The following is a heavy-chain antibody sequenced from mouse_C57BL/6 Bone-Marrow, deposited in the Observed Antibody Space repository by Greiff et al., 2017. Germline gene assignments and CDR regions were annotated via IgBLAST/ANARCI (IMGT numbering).Heavy chain of an antibody. Sequence: KQSGAELVRPGASVTLSCKASGYTFTDYEMHWVKQTPVHGLEWIGAIDPETGGTAYNQKFKGKAILTADKSSSTAYMELRSLTSEDSAVYYCTRGSSTIVTHYYAMDYWGQGTSVTVSS. CDR3: TRGSSTIVTHYYAMDY. J-gene: IGHJ4*01. CDR2: IDPETGGT. V-gene: IGHV1-15*01. D-gene: IGHD2-5*01. CDR1: GYTFTDYE.